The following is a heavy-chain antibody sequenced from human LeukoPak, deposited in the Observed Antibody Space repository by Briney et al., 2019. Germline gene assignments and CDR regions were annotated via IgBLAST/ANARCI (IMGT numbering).Heavy chain of an antibody. Sequence: PGGSLRLSCAASGFTFSSYSMNWVRQAPGKGLEWVSSISSSSSYIYYADSVKGRFTISRDNAKNSLYLQMNSLRAEDTAVYYCARDAVNYYDSSGYYGYWGQGTLVTVSS. CDR3: ARDAVNYYDSSGYYGY. V-gene: IGHV3-21*01. CDR2: ISSSSSYI. J-gene: IGHJ4*02. D-gene: IGHD3-22*01. CDR1: GFTFSSYS.